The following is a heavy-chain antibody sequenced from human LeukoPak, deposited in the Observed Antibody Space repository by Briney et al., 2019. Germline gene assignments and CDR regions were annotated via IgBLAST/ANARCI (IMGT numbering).Heavy chain of an antibody. Sequence: SETLSLTCAVYGGSFSAYSWSWIRQPPGKGLEWIGEITHGGSTTYNPSLKSPVTISVDTSENQFSLKLSSVTAADTAVYYCARLRCGDCYPNWFDPWGQGTLVTVSS. V-gene: IGHV4-34*01. J-gene: IGHJ5*02. CDR1: GGSFSAYS. D-gene: IGHD2-21*02. CDR3: ARLRCGDCYPNWFDP. CDR2: ITHGGST.